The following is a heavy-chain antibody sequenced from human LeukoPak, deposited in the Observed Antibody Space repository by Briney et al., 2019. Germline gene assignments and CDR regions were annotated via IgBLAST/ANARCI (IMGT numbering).Heavy chain of an antibody. J-gene: IGHJ5*02. Sequence: SETLSLTCAVYGGSFSGYYWSWIRQPPGKGLEWIGDINHSGSTNYNPSLKSRVTISVDTSKNQFSLKLSSVTAADTAVYYCARGTPTPYYDTCGTSCPATLPWFDPWGQGTLVTVSS. V-gene: IGHV4-34*01. CDR2: INHSGST. CDR1: GGSFSGYY. D-gene: IGHD2-2*01. CDR3: ARGTPTPYYDTCGTSCPATLPWFDP.